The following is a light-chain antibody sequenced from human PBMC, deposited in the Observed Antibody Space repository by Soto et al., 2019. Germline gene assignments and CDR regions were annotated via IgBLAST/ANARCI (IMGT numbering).Light chain of an antibody. J-gene: IGKJ1*01. CDR3: PPYNSYST. CDR1: QSISSW. CDR2: KAA. Sequence: DIQMTQSPSTLSASVGDRVTITCRASQSISSWLAWYQQKPGKAPKLRIYKAASLESGVPSRLSGSGSGTEFTITISSLQPDDFATYYCPPYNSYSTFGQGTKVEIK. V-gene: IGKV1-5*03.